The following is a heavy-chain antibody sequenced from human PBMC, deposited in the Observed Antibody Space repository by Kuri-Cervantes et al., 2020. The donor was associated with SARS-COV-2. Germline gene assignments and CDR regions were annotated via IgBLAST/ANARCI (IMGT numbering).Heavy chain of an antibody. D-gene: IGHD3-22*01. CDR3: AKDYSGSGFYLGLDY. CDR1: GYTLTELS. Sequence: ASVKVSCKVSGYTLTELSMHWVRQAPGKGLEWMGGFDPEDGETIYAQKFQGRVTMTEDKSTNTAYMELSSLRSEDTAVYYCAKDYSGSGFYLGLDYWGQGILVTVSS. V-gene: IGHV1-24*01. J-gene: IGHJ4*02. CDR2: FDPEDGET.